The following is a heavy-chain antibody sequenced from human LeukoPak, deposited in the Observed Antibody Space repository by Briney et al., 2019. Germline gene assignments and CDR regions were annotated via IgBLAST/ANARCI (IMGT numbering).Heavy chain of an antibody. CDR2: LNGNSGNT. CDR1: GYTFTSVD. Sequence: ASVKVSCKASGYTFTSVDINWVRQAPGQGLEWMGWLNGNSGNTGYAQKFQDRVSLTRNNSISTAYMELRSLTPEDTAVYYCARGVWYGDYDFWDEITNHVWGQGTTVTVSS. D-gene: IGHD3-3*01. CDR3: ARGVWYGDYDFWDEITNHV. V-gene: IGHV1-8*01. J-gene: IGHJ6*02.